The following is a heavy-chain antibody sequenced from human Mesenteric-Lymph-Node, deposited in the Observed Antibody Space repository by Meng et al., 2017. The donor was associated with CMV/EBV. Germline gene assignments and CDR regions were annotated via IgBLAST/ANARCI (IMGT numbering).Heavy chain of an antibody. Sequence: GGSLRLSCAASGFTFSSHAMHWVRQAPGKGLEWVTIISKDGNNKYYADSVKGRLTISRDNSKNTLYLQMNSLRAEDTAVYYCAQDGTAVDYWGQGTLVTVSS. CDR3: AQDGTAVDY. CDR2: ISKDGNNK. CDR1: GFTFSSHA. V-gene: IGHV3-30*04. J-gene: IGHJ4*02. D-gene: IGHD1-26*01.